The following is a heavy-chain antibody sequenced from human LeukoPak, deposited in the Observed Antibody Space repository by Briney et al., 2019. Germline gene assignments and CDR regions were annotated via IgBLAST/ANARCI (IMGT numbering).Heavy chain of an antibody. CDR3: ARVKERNFWSGYCYFDY. CDR2: IYHSGST. D-gene: IGHD3-3*01. CDR1: DFW. V-gene: IGHV4-30-4*08. J-gene: IGHJ4*02. Sequence: DFWMNWIRQAPGKGLEWIGYIYHSGSTYYNPSLKSRVTISVDTSKNQFSLKLTSVTAADTAVYYCARVKERNFWSGYCYFDYWGQGTLVTVSS.